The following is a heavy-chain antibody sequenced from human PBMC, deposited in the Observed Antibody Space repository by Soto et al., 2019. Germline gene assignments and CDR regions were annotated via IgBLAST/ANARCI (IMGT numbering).Heavy chain of an antibody. J-gene: IGHJ4*02. CDR2: ITGTGDST. CDR1: GFTFSSYA. Sequence: GGSLRLSCAASGFTFSSYALSWVRQAPGKGLQWVSVITGTGDSTYYAESVKGRFTISRDNSENTVYLQMNSLRADDTAVYYCARTLIYTSGWYDYWGQGTLVTV. CDR3: ARTLIYTSGWYDY. V-gene: IGHV3-23*01. D-gene: IGHD6-19*01.